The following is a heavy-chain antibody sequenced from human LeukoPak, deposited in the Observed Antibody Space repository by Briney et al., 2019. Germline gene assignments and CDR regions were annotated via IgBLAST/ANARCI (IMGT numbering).Heavy chain of an antibody. Sequence: EASVKVSCKASGYTFIDYYMHWVRQAPGQGLEWVGWMNPNTGGTNYAQKYQGRVTMTSDTSITTFYMELSNLESADTAIYYCARDVFAAYTTHHKFDPWGQGTLVTVSS. J-gene: IGHJ5*02. V-gene: IGHV1-2*02. CDR1: GYTFIDYY. D-gene: IGHD2-2*02. CDR3: ARDVFAAYTTHHKFDP. CDR2: MNPNTGGT.